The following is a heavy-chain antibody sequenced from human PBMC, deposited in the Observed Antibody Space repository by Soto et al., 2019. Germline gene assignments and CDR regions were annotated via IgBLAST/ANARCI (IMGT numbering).Heavy chain of an antibody. Sequence: QVQLQESGPGLVKPSETLSLTCTVSGGSISSYYWSWIRQPPGKGLEWIGYIYYSGSTNYNPSLNSRVTISVDTSKNQFSLKLSSVTAADTAVYYCARDRYGSGSVSYWGQGTLVTVSS. CDR3: ARDRYGSGSVSY. J-gene: IGHJ4*02. CDR2: IYYSGST. D-gene: IGHD3-10*01. V-gene: IGHV4-59*01. CDR1: GGSISSYY.